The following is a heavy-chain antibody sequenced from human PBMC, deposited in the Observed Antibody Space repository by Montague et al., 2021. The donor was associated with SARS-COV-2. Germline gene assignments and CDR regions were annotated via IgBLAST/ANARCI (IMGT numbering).Heavy chain of an antibody. CDR3: AKAAVWGSGWINYFDF. J-gene: IGHJ4*02. D-gene: IGHD6-19*01. CDR1: GFTISDYA. V-gene: IGHV3-23*01. CDR2: LGKSGGT. Sequence: SMILSCAASGFTISDYAMSWVRQAPVKGLEWVSALGKSGGTNYAXSVKGRFTISRDNSKNTLYVQMNSLRVEDTAVYYCAKAAVWGSGWINYFDFWGQGALVTVSS.